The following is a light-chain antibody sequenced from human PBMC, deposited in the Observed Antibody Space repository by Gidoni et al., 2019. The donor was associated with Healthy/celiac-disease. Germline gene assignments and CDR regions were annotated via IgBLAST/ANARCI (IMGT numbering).Light chain of an antibody. CDR3: QQYNNWHPYT. CDR1: QSVSSN. Sequence: EIVMTQSPATLSVSPGERATLSCRASQSVSSNLAWYQQKPGQAPRLLIYGASTRATGIPARFSGSESGTEFTLTISSLQSEDFAVYYCQQYNNWHPYTFGQGTKLEIK. J-gene: IGKJ2*01. V-gene: IGKV3-15*01. CDR2: GAS.